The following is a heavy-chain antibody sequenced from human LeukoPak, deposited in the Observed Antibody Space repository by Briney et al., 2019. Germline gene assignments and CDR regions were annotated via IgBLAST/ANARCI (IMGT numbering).Heavy chain of an antibody. CDR3: ARVSGGLIAVAGTTNYDAFDI. CDR2: IYYSGNT. CDR1: GGSISDSSRY. V-gene: IGHV4-39*07. J-gene: IGHJ3*02. Sequence: PSETLSLTCTVSGGSISDSSRYWAWIRQPPGKGLEWIGNIYYSGNTYYNPSLKSRVTISVDTSKNQFSLKLSSVTAADTAVYYCARVSGGLIAVAGTTNYDAFDIWGQGTMVTVSS. D-gene: IGHD6-19*01.